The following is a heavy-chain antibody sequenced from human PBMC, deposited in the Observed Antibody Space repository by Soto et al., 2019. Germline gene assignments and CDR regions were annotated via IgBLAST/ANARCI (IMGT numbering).Heavy chain of an antibody. J-gene: IGHJ6*03. CDR3: ATSGGGGYCSGGSCYPGHYYYYMDV. D-gene: IGHD2-15*01. Sequence: ASVKVSCKASGGTFSSYTISWVRQAPGQGLEWMGRIIPILGIANYAQKFQGRVTITADKSTSTAYMELSSLRSEDTAVYYCATSGGGGYCSGGSCYPGHYYYYMDVWGKGTTVTVSS. V-gene: IGHV1-69*02. CDR2: IIPILGIA. CDR1: GGTFSSYT.